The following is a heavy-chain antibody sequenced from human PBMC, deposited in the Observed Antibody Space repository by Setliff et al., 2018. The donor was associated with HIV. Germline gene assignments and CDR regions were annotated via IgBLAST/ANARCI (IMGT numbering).Heavy chain of an antibody. CDR2: IIPVVDAP. J-gene: IGHJ3*02. Sequence: SVKVSCKASGGSFNILGFTWVRQAPGQGLEWVGGIIPVVDAPIYAQRFQGRVVMTADKSTGTAYMQLSSLRFEDTAVYYCATRPPGVHGFSIWGQGTMVTVSS. CDR3: ATRPPGVHGFSI. V-gene: IGHV1-69*06. D-gene: IGHD3-10*01. CDR1: GGSFNILG.